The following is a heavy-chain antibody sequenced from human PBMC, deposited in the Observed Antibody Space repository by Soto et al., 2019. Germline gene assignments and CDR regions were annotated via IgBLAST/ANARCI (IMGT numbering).Heavy chain of an antibody. J-gene: IGHJ4*02. Sequence: EVQLVESGGGLVKPGGSLRLSCAASGFTFSSYSMNWVRQAPGKGLEWVSSISISSSYIYYADSVKGRFTISRDNAKNSLYLQMNSLRAEDTDVYFCAREGSYWNDVGPDWGQGTLVTVSS. V-gene: IGHV3-21*01. CDR2: ISISSSYI. D-gene: IGHD1-1*01. CDR1: GFTFSSYS. CDR3: AREGSYWNDVGPD.